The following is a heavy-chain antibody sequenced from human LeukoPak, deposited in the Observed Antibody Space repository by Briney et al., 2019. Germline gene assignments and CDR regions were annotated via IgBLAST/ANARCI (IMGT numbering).Heavy chain of an antibody. CDR2: IYYSGNS. Sequence: PSETLSLTCSVSGGSISSSSYYWGWIRQPPGKGLEWIGHIYYSGNSYYNPSLKSRVTMSVDTSKNQFSLKLSSVTAADTAVYYCASTQGDWFDPWGKGTLVTVSS. CDR3: ASTQGDWFDP. J-gene: IGHJ5*02. CDR1: GGSISSSSYY. V-gene: IGHV4-39*01. D-gene: IGHD3-16*01.